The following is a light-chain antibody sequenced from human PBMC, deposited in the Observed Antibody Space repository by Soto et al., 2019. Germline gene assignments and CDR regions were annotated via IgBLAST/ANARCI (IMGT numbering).Light chain of an antibody. CDR2: EVS. Sequence: QSALTQPPSASGSPGQSVTISCTGTSSNVGAYKFVSWYQQHPGKAPKLMISEVSRRPSGVSQRFSGSKSGNTASLTISGLKVDDEAHYYCSSYGGRITFVFGTGTKLTVL. V-gene: IGLV2-8*01. J-gene: IGLJ1*01. CDR3: SSYGGRITFV. CDR1: SSNVGAYKF.